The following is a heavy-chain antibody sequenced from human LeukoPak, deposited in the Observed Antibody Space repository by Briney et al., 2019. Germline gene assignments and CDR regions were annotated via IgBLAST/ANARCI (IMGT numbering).Heavy chain of an antibody. CDR1: GFTFNDHG. V-gene: IGHV3-20*04. CDR2: INWNGGST. Sequence: GGSLRLSCAASGFTFNDHGMSWVRQVPGKGLEWVSGINWNGGSTGYADSVKGRFTISRDNAKNSLYLQMNSLRAEDTALYYCARGDYYYYMEVWGKGATVTVSS. J-gene: IGHJ6*03. CDR3: ARGDYYYYMEV.